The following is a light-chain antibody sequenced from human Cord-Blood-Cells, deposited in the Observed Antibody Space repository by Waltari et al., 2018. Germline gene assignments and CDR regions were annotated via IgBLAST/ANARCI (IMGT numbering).Light chain of an antibody. V-gene: IGKV1-39*01. Sequence: DIQMTQSPSSLSASVGDRVTITCRVSQSISSYLNWYQQKPGKAPKLLIYAASSLQSGVPSRFSGSGSGTDFTLTISSLQPEDFATYYCQQSYSTPEVTFGQGTRLEIK. CDR3: QQSYSTPEVT. CDR2: AAS. J-gene: IGKJ5*01. CDR1: QSISSY.